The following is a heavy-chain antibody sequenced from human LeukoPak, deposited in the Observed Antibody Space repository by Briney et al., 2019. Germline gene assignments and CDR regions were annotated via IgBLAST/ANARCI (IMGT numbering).Heavy chain of an antibody. J-gene: IGHJ4*02. D-gene: IGHD6-19*01. Sequence: TGGSLRLSCAASGFTFDDYAMHWVRHAPVEGLEWVSGISWNSGSIGYADSVKGRFTISRDNAKNSLYLQMNSLRAEDTALYYCAKDIFPLRVALAGVVDYWGQGTLVTVSS. CDR2: ISWNSGSI. V-gene: IGHV3-9*01. CDR1: GFTFDDYA. CDR3: AKDIFPLRVALAGVVDY.